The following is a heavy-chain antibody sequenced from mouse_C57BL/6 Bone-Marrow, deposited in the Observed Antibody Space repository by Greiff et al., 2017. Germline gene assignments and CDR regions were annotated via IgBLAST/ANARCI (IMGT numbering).Heavy chain of an antibody. CDR3: ARSYEYDYYTMDD. Sequence: QVQLQQPGAELVKPGASVKLSCKASGYTFTNYWMHWVKQRPGQGLEWIGMMHPNGGSPDYNEKFKSEATLSVDKSSRTAYMELSSLTSEDSAVYYCARSYEYDYYTMDDWGQGTSVTVSS. CDR2: MHPNGGSP. V-gene: IGHV1-64*01. CDR1: GYTFTNYW. J-gene: IGHJ4*01. D-gene: IGHD2-4*01.